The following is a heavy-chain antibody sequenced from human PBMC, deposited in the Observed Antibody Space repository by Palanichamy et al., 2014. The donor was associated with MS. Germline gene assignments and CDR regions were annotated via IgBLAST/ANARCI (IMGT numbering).Heavy chain of an antibody. J-gene: IGHJ6*02. V-gene: IGHV3-30*03. CDR1: GFTFSSYA. CDR2: ISYDGSNK. Sequence: QVQLVESGGGVVQPGRSLRLSCAASGFTFSSYAMHWVRQAPGKGLEWVGVISYDGSNKYYADSVKGRFTISRDNSKNTLYLQMNSLRAEDTTVYYCAREDAEYYYYGIDVWGQGTTVTVSS. CDR3: AREDAEYYYYGIDV.